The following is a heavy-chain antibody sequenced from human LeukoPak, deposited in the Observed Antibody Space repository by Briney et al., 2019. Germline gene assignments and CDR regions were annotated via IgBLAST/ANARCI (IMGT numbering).Heavy chain of an antibody. V-gene: IGHV3-53*01. CDR1: GFTVSSNY. Sequence: PGGSLRLSCVASGFTVSSNYMSSVRQAPGRGLEWVSVIYSAGSTYYADSVKGGFTISRDNSKNSLFLQMHSLRADDTAVYYCARGCRDCSGDCYVAFDIGGQGTMVTVSS. D-gene: IGHD2-21*02. CDR3: ARGCRDCSGDCYVAFDI. CDR2: IYSAGST. J-gene: IGHJ3*02.